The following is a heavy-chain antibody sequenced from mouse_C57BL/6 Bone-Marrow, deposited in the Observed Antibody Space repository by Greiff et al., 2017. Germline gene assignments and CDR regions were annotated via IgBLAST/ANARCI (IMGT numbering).Heavy chain of an antibody. CDR1: GYTFTDYY. D-gene: IGHD3-2*02. Sequence: QVQLQQSGPELVKPGASVKKSCKASGYTFTDYYINWVKQRPGQGLEWIGWIFPGSGSTYYNEKFKGKATLTVDKSSSTAYMLLSSLTSEDSAVYFCARSGQLRLPSFAYWGQGTLVTVSA. CDR3: ARSGQLRLPSFAY. J-gene: IGHJ3*01. CDR2: IFPGSGST. V-gene: IGHV1-75*01.